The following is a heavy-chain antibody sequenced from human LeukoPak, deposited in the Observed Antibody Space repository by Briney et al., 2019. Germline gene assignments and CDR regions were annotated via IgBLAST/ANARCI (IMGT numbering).Heavy chain of an antibody. J-gene: IGHJ4*02. CDR3: ATDRVYRSSGRSWGFFDY. Sequence: ASVKVSCKISEYSLSDLSIHWVREAPGEGLEWMGGFDSENNKMVYSQKFQGRVTMTEDTSADTAYMELTSLRSEDTAVYCRATDRVYRSSGRSWGFFDYWGQGTLVIVSS. CDR2: FDSENNKM. CDR1: EYSLSDLS. D-gene: IGHD6-19*01. V-gene: IGHV1-24*01.